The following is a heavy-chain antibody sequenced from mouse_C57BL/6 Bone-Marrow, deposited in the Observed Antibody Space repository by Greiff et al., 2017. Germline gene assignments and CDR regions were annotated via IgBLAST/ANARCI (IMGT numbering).Heavy chain of an antibody. CDR1: GYTFTSYG. D-gene: IGHD1-1*01. CDR3: ARPNYGSSPYYFDY. CDR2: IYPRSGNT. Sequence: VQLQESGAELARPGASVKLSCKASGYTFTSYGISWVKQRTGQGLEWIGEIYPRSGNTYYNEKFKGKATLTADKSSSTAYMELRSLTSEDSAVYFCARPNYGSSPYYFDYWGQGTTLTVSS. J-gene: IGHJ2*01. V-gene: IGHV1-81*01.